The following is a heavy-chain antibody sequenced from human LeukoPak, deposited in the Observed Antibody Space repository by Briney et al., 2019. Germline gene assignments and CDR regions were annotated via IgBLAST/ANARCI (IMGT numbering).Heavy chain of an antibody. CDR2: ISPYNGNT. D-gene: IGHD3-9*01. Sequence: ASVKVSCKASVYTFTTYGINWVRQAPGQGLEWMAWISPYNGNTHYAQSLQGRVTVTTDTSTSTASMELRSLRSDDTAVYYCARDNTGYNYGMDVWGQGTTVTVSS. CDR3: ARDNTGYNYGMDV. J-gene: IGHJ6*02. V-gene: IGHV1-18*01. CDR1: VYTFTTYG.